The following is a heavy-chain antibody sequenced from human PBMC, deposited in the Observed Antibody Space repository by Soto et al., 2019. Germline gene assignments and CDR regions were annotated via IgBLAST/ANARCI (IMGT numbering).Heavy chain of an antibody. CDR2: ISSSSSTI. CDR1: GFTFSSYS. J-gene: IGHJ4*02. D-gene: IGHD6-13*01. V-gene: IGHV3-48*02. CDR3: ARDSAAGSYFDY. Sequence: GSLRLSCAASGFTFSSYSMNWVRQAPGKGLEWVSYISSSSSTIYYADSVRGRFTISRDNAKNSLYLQMNSLRDEDTAVYYCARDSAAGSYFDYWGQGTLVTVSS.